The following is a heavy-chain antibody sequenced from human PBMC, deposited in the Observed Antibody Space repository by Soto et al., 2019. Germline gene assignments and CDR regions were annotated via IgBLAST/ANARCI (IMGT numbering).Heavy chain of an antibody. V-gene: IGHV4-59*01. D-gene: IGHD1-7*01. CDR1: GGSISSYY. J-gene: IGHJ6*03. Sequence: ETLSLTCTVSGGSISSYYWSWIRQPPGKGLEWIGYIFYSGSTNYNPSLKSRVTISVDTSKNQFSLKLSSVTAADTAVYYCARELHVSAKLELSSGEYYYYYYYMDVWGKGTTVTVSS. CDR3: ARELHVSAKLELSSGEYYYYYYYMDV. CDR2: IFYSGST.